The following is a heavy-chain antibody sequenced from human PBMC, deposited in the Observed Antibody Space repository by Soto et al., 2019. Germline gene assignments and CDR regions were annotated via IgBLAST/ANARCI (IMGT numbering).Heavy chain of an antibody. V-gene: IGHV6-1*01. CDR1: GDSVFSNSAA. CDR3: ARLWYSGSYPLFDY. Sequence: SQTLSLTCAISGDSVFSNSAAWNWIRHSPSRGLEWLGRTYYRSKWYNDYAVSVKSRITINPDTSKNQFSLQLNSVTPEDTAVYYCARLWYSGSYPLFDYWGQGTLVTVSS. J-gene: IGHJ4*02. CDR2: TYYRSKWYN. D-gene: IGHD1-26*01.